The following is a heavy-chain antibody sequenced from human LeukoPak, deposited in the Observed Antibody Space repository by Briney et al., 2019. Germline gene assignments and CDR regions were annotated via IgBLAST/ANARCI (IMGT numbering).Heavy chain of an antibody. J-gene: IGHJ5*02. CDR3: ARALYSSGWYPNWFDP. V-gene: IGHV4-4*07. CDR2: IYTSGST. D-gene: IGHD6-19*01. Sequence: SETLSLTCTVSGGSISSYYWSWIRQPAGKGLEWIGRIYTSGSTNYNPSLKSRVTMSVDTSKNQFSLKLSSVTAADTAVYYCARALYSSGWYPNWFDPWGQGTLVTVSS. CDR1: GGSISSYY.